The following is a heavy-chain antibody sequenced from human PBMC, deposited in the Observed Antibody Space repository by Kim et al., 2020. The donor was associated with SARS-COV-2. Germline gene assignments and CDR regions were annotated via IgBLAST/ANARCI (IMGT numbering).Heavy chain of an antibody. CDR2: INHSGST. Sequence: SETLSLTCAVYGGSFSGYYWSWIRQPPGKGLEWIGEINHSGSTNYNPSLKSRVTISVDTSKNQFSLKLSSVTAADTAVYYCARDYCSGGSCTMYNWFDPWGQGTLVTVSS. V-gene: IGHV4-34*01. CDR1: GGSFSGYY. J-gene: IGHJ5*02. D-gene: IGHD2-15*01. CDR3: ARDYCSGGSCTMYNWFDP.